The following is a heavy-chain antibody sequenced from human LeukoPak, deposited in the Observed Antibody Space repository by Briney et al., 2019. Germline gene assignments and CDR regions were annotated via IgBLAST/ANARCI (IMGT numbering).Heavy chain of an antibody. Sequence: PSETLSLTCTVSGGSISSYYWSWIRQPPGKGLEWIGYIYYSGSTNYNPSLKSRVTISVDTSKNQFSLKLSSVTAADTAVYYCARASRYCSGGSCSGTRVDCWGQGTLVTVSS. D-gene: IGHD2-15*01. J-gene: IGHJ4*02. CDR1: GGSISSYY. CDR2: IYYSGST. CDR3: ARASRYCSGGSCSGTRVDC. V-gene: IGHV4-59*01.